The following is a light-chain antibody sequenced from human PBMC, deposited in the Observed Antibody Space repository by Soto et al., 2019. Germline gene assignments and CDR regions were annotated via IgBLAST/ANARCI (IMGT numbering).Light chain of an antibody. J-gene: IGLJ1*01. Sequence: QSALTQPRSVSGSPGQSVTISCTGTSSDVGRYNYVSCYQQHPGKAPKLMLYDVNQRPSGVPDRFSGSKSGNTASLTISGLQAEDGADYYCCSYTSDSSYVFGSGTKLTVL. CDR2: DVN. CDR3: CSYTSDSSYV. CDR1: SSDVGRYNY. V-gene: IGLV2-11*01.